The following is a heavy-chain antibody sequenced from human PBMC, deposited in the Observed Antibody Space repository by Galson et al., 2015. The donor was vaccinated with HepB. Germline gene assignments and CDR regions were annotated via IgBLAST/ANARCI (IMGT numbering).Heavy chain of an antibody. V-gene: IGHV3-30*18. Sequence: SLRLSCAASGFTSSSYGMHWVRQAPGKGLEWVAVISYDGSNKYYADSVKGRFTISRDNSKNTLYLQMNSLRAEDTAVYYCAKCGEYQLLSYFDYWGQGTLVTVSS. CDR1: GFTSSSYG. J-gene: IGHJ4*02. CDR2: ISYDGSNK. CDR3: AKCGEYQLLSYFDY. D-gene: IGHD2-2*01.